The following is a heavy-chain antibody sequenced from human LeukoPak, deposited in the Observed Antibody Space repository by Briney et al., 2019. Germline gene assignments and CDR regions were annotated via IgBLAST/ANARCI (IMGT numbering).Heavy chain of an antibody. CDR1: GDSVSSNNGA. Sequence: SQTLSLTCAISGDSVSSNNGAWNWIRQSPSRGLVWLVRTYYRYKWYNDYAGSSMSQITISPDTSKNQFSLQVYSVTPDDTAVYYCARDVGTTGWHTYDFWGQGTLVTVSS. CDR2: TYYRYKWYN. J-gene: IGHJ4*02. CDR3: ARDVGTTGWHTYDF. D-gene: IGHD3-9*01. V-gene: IGHV6-1*01.